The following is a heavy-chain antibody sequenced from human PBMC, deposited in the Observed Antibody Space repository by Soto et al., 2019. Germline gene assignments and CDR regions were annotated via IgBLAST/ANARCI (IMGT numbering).Heavy chain of an antibody. CDR1: GGSFSGYH. V-gene: IGHV4-34*01. CDR3: ARGPRYYGSGSYYVDY. J-gene: IGHJ4*02. Sequence: PSETLSLTCAVYGGSFSGYHWSWIRQSPGKGLEWIGEINHSGSTNYNPSLKSRVTISVDTSKNQFSLKLSSVTAADTAVYYCARGPRYYGSGSYYVDYWGQGTLVTVSS. CDR2: INHSGST. D-gene: IGHD3-10*01.